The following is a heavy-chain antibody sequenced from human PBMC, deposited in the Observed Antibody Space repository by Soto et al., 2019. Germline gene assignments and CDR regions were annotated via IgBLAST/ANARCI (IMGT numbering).Heavy chain of an antibody. J-gene: IGHJ6*02. D-gene: IGHD6-13*01. CDR1: GSDFTAYD. V-gene: IGHV1-8*02. Sequence: ASVKVSCKSSGSDFTAYDMNWGRRGSGQGLECMGWMNPMNGATGSARRFQGRVSMTRNTATGTAYLELTSLRSDDSAVYYCGRGPSPRAPAGGTPYYYAMDVWGQGTTVTVSS. CDR3: GRGPSPRAPAGGTPYYYAMDV. CDR2: MNPMNGAT.